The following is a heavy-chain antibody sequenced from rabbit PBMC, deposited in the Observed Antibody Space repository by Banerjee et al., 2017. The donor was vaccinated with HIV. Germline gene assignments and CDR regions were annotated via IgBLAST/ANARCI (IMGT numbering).Heavy chain of an antibody. Sequence: QSLEESGGGLVKPGASLTLTCTASGFDFSTSYYMCWVRQDPGKGLEWIACIDAGSSGNTDYASWAKGRFTISKTSSTTVTLQMTSLTAADTATYFCARSDRSNSWGMHLWGQGTLVTVS. V-gene: IGHV1S40*01. CDR1: GFDFSTSYY. CDR3: ARSDRSNSWGMHL. CDR2: IDAGSSGNT. D-gene: IGHD8-1*01. J-gene: IGHJ3*01.